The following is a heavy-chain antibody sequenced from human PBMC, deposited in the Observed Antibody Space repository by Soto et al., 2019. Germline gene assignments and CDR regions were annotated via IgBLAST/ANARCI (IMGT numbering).Heavy chain of an antibody. CDR1: GYTFTSYG. V-gene: IGHV1-18*01. CDR3: AREGPSYYDFWSGFKDYYYYGMDV. D-gene: IGHD3-3*01. Sequence: QVQLVQSGAEVKKPGASVKVSCKASGYTFTSYGISWVRQAPGQGLEWMGWISAYNGNTNYAQKLQGRLTMTTDTSKSTAYMELRSLRSDDTAVYYCAREGPSYYDFWSGFKDYYYYGMDVWGQGTTVTVSS. CDR2: ISAYNGNT. J-gene: IGHJ6*02.